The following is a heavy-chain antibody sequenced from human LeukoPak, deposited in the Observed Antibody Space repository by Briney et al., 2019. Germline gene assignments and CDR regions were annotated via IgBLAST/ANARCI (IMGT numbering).Heavy chain of an antibody. Sequence: GGSLRLSCAASGFTFSSYGMHWVRQAPGKGLEWVAVISYDGSNRYYADSVKGRFTISRDNSKNTLYLQMNSLRAEDTAVYYCARDRRGYSYGQQGAFDIWGQGTMVTVSS. CDR2: ISYDGSNR. CDR1: GFTFSSYG. CDR3: ARDRRGYSYGQQGAFDI. J-gene: IGHJ3*02. D-gene: IGHD5-18*01. V-gene: IGHV3-30*03.